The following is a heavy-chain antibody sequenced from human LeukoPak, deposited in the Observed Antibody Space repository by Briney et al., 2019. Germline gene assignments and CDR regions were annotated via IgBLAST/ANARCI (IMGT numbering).Heavy chain of an antibody. CDR2: INHSGST. Sequence: SETLSLTCAVYGGSFSGYYWSWIRQLPGKGLEWIGEINHSGSTNYNPSLKSRVTISVDTSKNQFSLKLSSVTAADTAVYYCARDYDSSGYYGYWGQGTLVTVSS. V-gene: IGHV4-34*01. D-gene: IGHD3-22*01. J-gene: IGHJ4*02. CDR1: GGSFSGYY. CDR3: ARDYDSSGYYGY.